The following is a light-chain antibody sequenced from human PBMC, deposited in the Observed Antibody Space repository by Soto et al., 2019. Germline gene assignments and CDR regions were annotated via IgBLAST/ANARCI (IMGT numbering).Light chain of an antibody. CDR1: SSNIGSNT. CDR2: TDN. CDR3: ASRDDSLNGYV. J-gene: IGLJ1*01. V-gene: IGLV1-44*01. Sequence: QSVLTQPPSASGTPGQRVTISCSGSSSNIGSNTVSWYQQLPGTAPKLLIDTDNERPSGVPDRFSGSKSGTSASLAISGLHSEDDADYYCASRDDSLNGYVFGTGTKLTVL.